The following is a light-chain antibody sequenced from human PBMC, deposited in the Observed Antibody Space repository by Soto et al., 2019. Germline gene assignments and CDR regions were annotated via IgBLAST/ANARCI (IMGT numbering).Light chain of an antibody. CDR3: QQFNNYPT. Sequence: DIQMTQSPSSLSTSVGDRVTITCRASQGISTFLNWYQQKPGKAPRLLIYAASRLQSGVPARFSGSGSGTDFTLTITSLQPEDFATYYCQQFNNYPTFGQGTRLEIK. CDR2: AAS. V-gene: IGKV1-9*01. CDR1: QGISTF. J-gene: IGKJ5*01.